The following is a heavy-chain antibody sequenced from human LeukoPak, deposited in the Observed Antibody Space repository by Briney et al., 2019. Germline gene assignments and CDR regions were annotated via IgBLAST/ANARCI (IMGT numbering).Heavy chain of an antibody. Sequence: NPSQTLSLTCTVSGGSISSGSYYWSWIRQPAGKGLEWIGRIYTSGSTNYNPSLKSRVTTSVDTSKNQFSLKLSSVTAADTAVYYCARGERQYQLLWDFYYYYMDVWGKGTTVTVSS. V-gene: IGHV4-61*02. CDR3: ARGERQYQLLWDFYYYYMDV. D-gene: IGHD2-2*01. CDR1: GGSISSGSYY. J-gene: IGHJ6*03. CDR2: IYTSGST.